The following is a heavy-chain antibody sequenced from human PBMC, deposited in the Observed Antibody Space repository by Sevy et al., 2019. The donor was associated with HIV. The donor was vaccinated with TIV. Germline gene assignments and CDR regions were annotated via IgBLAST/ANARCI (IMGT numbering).Heavy chain of an antibody. CDR3: ARERGISFIVGATTGAFDI. V-gene: IGHV3-7*01. Sequence: GGSLRLSCAASGFTFSSNWMSWVRQAPGKGLERVSNIKQDGSEIYYVDSLKGRFTISRDNAKNSLYRQMSSLRAEDTAVYYCARERGISFIVGATTGAFDIWGQGTMVTVSS. CDR2: IKQDGSEI. CDR1: GFTFSSNW. D-gene: IGHD1-26*01. J-gene: IGHJ3*02.